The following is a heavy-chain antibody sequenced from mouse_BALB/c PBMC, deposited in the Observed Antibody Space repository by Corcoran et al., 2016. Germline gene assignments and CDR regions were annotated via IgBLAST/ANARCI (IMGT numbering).Heavy chain of an antibody. D-gene: IGHD2-1*01. CDR2: IYPYNDDV. Sequence: EVQLQQSGPELVKPVASVKMSCKASGYTFTSYVLHWVKQKPGQGLEWIGYIYPYNDDVRYNEKFKGKATLTSDKSSSTAYMGLSSLTSEDSAVYYCAREVPGGNPYDYWGQGTTLTVSS. CDR3: AREVPGGNPYDY. CDR1: GYTFTSYV. V-gene: IGHV1S136*01. J-gene: IGHJ2*01.